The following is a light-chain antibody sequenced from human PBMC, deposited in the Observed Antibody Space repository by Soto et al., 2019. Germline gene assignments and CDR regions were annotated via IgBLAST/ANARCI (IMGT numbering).Light chain of an antibody. Sequence: QSVLTQPPSVSGAPGQRVTISCTGSSSKIGAGYDVHWYQQLPGTAPKLLIYGNSNRPSGVPDRFSGSKSGTPASLAITGLQAEDEAHYYSQSYNSSLSGYVFGSGTKFIVL. J-gene: IGLJ1*01. CDR1: SSKIGAGYD. V-gene: IGLV1-40*01. CDR2: GNS. CDR3: QSYNSSLSGYV.